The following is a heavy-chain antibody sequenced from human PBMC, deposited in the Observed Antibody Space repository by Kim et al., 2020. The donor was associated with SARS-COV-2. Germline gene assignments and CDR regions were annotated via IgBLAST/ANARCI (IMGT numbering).Heavy chain of an antibody. CDR3: AKDIGVGAAPKRGFDY. CDR2: ISWNSGSI. CDR1: GFTFDDYA. V-gene: IGHV3-9*01. J-gene: IGHJ4*02. Sequence: GGSLRLSCAASGFTFDDYAMHWVRQAPGKGLEWVSGISWNSGSIGYADSVKGRFTISRDNAKNSLYLQMNSLRAEDTALYYCAKDIGVGAAPKRGFDYWGQGTLVTGSS. D-gene: IGHD1-26*01.